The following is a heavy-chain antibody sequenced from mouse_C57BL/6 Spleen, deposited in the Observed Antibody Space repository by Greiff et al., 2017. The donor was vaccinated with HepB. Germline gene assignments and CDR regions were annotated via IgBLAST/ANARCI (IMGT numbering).Heavy chain of an antibody. J-gene: IGHJ4*01. CDR2: IHPNSGST. CDR1: GYTFTSYW. CDR3: ARWELRSYYAMGY. Sequence: QVHVKQPGAELVKPGASVKLSCKASGYTFTSYWMHWVKQRPGQGLEWIGMIHPNSGSTNYNEKFKSKATLTVDKSSSTAYMQLSSLTSEDSAVYYCARWELRSYYAMGYWGQGTSVTVSS. D-gene: IGHD2-1*01. V-gene: IGHV1-64*01.